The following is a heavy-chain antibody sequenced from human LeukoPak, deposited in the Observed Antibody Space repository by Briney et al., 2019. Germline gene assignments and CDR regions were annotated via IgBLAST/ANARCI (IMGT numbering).Heavy chain of an antibody. CDR1: GGSISSTIYY. Sequence: PSETLCLTCTVSGGSISSTIYYWAWIRQPPGKGLEWIGSFSYSGNTFYNTSLTSPVSISEDTSKNQFSLKLTSVTAADTAVYYCARPPLLCGQGILVTVSS. CDR3: ARPPLL. J-gene: IGHJ4*01. D-gene: IGHD2-21*01. CDR2: FSYSGNT. V-gene: IGHV4-39*01.